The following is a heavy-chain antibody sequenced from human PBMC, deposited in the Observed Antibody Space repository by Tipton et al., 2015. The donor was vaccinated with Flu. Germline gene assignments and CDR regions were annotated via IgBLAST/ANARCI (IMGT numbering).Heavy chain of an antibody. J-gene: IGHJ5*02. CDR2: IYTSGST. CDR1: GDSIGSRYF. Sequence: TLSLTCSVSGDSIGSRYFWGWIRQPPGKGLEWIGRIYTSGSTSYNPSLKSRVTVSVDTSKNQFSLKLSSVSAADTAVYYCARSLGPMNWFDPWGQGTLVTVSS. D-gene: IGHD7-27*01. CDR3: ARSLGPMNWFDP. V-gene: IGHV4-38-2*01.